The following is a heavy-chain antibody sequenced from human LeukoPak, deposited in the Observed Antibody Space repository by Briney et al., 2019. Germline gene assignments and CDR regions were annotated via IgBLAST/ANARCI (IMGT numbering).Heavy chain of an antibody. D-gene: IGHD6-19*01. CDR3: ARIAVAGYFFDY. V-gene: IGHV2-70*11. CDR2: IDWDDDK. CDR1: GFSLSTSGMC. Sequence: SGPALVKPTQTLTLTCTFSGFSLSTSGMCVSWIRQPPGKALEWLARIDWDDDKYYSTSLKTRLTISKDTSKSQVVLTMTNMDPVDTATYYCARIAVAGYFFDYWGQGILVTVSS. J-gene: IGHJ4*02.